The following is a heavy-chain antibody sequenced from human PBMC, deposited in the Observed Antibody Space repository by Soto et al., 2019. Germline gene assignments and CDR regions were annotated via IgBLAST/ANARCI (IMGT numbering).Heavy chain of an antibody. D-gene: IGHD6-19*01. J-gene: IGHJ5*01. CDR3: ARDQNRLSGWYGS. V-gene: IGHV1-69*08. CDR1: GGTFSSYT. Sequence: QVQLVESGAEVKKPGSSVKVSCKASGGTFSSYTISWVRQAPRQGLEWMGRIIPILGIANYAQKFQGRVTITADKSTSTAYMELSSLRSEDTAVYYCARDQNRLSGWYGSWGQGTLVTVSS. CDR2: IIPILGIA.